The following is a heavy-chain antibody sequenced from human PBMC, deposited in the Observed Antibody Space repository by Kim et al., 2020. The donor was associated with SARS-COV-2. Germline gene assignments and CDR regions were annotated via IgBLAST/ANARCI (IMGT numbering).Heavy chain of an antibody. Sequence: KGRFTISRDNAKSTLYLQMDSLRDDDTAVYYCARAACTYSNCYPGAEYFQHWGQGTLVTVSS. CDR3: ARAACTYSNCYPGAEYFQH. V-gene: IGHV3-11*01. J-gene: IGHJ1*01. D-gene: IGHD2-8*01.